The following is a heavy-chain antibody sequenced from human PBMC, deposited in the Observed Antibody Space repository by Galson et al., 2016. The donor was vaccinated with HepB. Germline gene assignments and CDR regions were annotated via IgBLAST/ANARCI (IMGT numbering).Heavy chain of an antibody. V-gene: IGHV6-1*01. J-gene: IGHJ6*02. Sequence: CAISGDSVSSASAAWNWIRQSPSRGLEWLGRTFYRSTWENHYAGSVINRITISPDTSRNQFSLHLHSLTPEDTAVYYCARAVMLGRGMDVWGQGTTVTVSS. CDR2: TFYRSTWEN. CDR3: ARAVMLGRGMDV. CDR1: GDSVSSASAA. D-gene: IGHD3-10*01.